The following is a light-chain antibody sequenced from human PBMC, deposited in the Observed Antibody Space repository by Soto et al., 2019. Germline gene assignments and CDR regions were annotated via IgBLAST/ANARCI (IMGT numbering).Light chain of an antibody. CDR1: QDVTTN. CDR2: DIS. V-gene: IGKV3-15*01. CDR3: QQSYSTPPT. J-gene: IGKJ3*01. Sequence: EISMTQFPAILSAFPGEGATLSCRAAQDVTTNFAWYQLRRGQPPRLLIYDISTRATGVPARFSGSGSGTDFTLTISSLQPEDFATYYCQQSYSTPPTFGPGTKVDIK.